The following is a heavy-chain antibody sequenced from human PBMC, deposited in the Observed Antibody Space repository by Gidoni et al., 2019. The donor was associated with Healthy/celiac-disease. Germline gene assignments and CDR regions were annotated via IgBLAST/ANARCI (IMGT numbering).Heavy chain of an antibody. V-gene: IGHV4-59*01. J-gene: IGHJ5*02. D-gene: IGHD6-19*01. CDR3: ARDRYSSGRGWFDP. Sequence: KGLEWIGYIYYSGSTNYNPSLKSRVTISVDTSKNQFSLKLSSVTAADTAVYYCARDRYSSGRGWFDPWGQGTLVTVSS. CDR2: IYYSGST.